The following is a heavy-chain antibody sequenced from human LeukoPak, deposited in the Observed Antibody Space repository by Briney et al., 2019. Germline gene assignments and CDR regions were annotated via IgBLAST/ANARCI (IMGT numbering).Heavy chain of an antibody. CDR2: ISGSGGST. CDR3: ARVVRYNWNGDYYYGLDV. D-gene: IGHD1-1*01. CDR1: GFTFSNYA. V-gene: IGHV3-23*01. J-gene: IGHJ6*02. Sequence: GGSLRLSCAASGFTFSNYAMSWVRQAPGHGLEWVSSISGSGGSTYYADSVKGRFTISRDNAKNTLYLQINTLRAEDTAVYYCARVVRYNWNGDYYYGLDVWGQGTTVTVSS.